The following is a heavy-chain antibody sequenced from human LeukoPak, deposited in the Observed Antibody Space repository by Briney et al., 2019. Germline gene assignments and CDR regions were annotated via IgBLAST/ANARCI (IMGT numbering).Heavy chain of an antibody. CDR1: GGPISSSSYC. Sequence: SETLSLTCTVSGGPISSSSYCWGWIRQPPGKGLEWIGSIYYSGSTYYNPSLKSRVTISVDTSKSQFSLKLSSVTAADTAVYYCARDLGIAARPDYWGQGTLVTASS. CDR3: ARDLGIAARPDY. D-gene: IGHD6-6*01. J-gene: IGHJ4*02. CDR2: IYYSGST. V-gene: IGHV4-39*02.